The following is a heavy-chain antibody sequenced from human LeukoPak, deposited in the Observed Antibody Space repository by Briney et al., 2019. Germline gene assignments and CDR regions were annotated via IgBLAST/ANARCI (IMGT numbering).Heavy chain of an antibody. CDR1: GDSISSYY. Sequence: PSETLSLTCTVSGDSISSYYWSWLRLAPGKGLEWIGNVHNNVNTNYNPALKSRATILIDTSKNQFSLKLSSVTAADTAVYYCARSNPYDYVWGSYRQSHYFDYWGQGTLVTVSS. V-gene: IGHV4-59*08. CDR3: ARSNPYDYVWGSYRQSHYFDY. D-gene: IGHD3-16*02. CDR2: VHNNVNT. J-gene: IGHJ4*02.